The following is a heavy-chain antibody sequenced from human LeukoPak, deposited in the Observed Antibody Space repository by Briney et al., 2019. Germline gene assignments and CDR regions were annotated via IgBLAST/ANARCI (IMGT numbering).Heavy chain of an antibody. Sequence: GGSLRLSCVASGFTFSSYAMSWVRQAPGMGPDWVSSISGSGGSTYYADSVKGRFTISRDNSKNTLYLQMNSLRAEDTAVYYCSKWDPYYYSSVYSFYGGQGTLVTVSP. J-gene: IGHJ4*02. D-gene: IGHD3-22*01. CDR3: SKWDPYYYSSVYSFY. CDR1: GFTFSSYA. V-gene: IGHV3-23*01. CDR2: ISGSGGST.